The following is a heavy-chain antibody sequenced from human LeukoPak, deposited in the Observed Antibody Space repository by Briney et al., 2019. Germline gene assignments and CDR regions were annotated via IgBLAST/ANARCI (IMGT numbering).Heavy chain of an antibody. CDR1: GFTVSSNY. Sequence: GGSLRLSCAASGFTVSSNYMSWVRQAPGKGLEWVSVIYSGGSTYYADSVKGRFTISRDNSKNTLYLQMNSLRAEDTAVYYCARVGYSGWTIYYYYYMDVWGKGTTVTISS. D-gene: IGHD6-19*01. CDR3: ARVGYSGWTIYYYYYMDV. V-gene: IGHV3-66*01. J-gene: IGHJ6*03. CDR2: IYSGGST.